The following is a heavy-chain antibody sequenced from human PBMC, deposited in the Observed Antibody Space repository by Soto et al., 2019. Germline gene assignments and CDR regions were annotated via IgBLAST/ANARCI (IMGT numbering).Heavy chain of an antibody. J-gene: IGHJ6*02. V-gene: IGHV1-18*01. CDR1: GYKFISHS. Sequence: QIQLVQSGGEVKKPGDSVKVSCKSSGYKFISHSITWVRQAPGQGLEWMGRISAYNGNTNYAQKLQGRVTMTTDTSTNTAYMELRSLRSDDTAVYYCARGAFCGGAPGCRDMDVWGQGTTVTVSS. D-gene: IGHD2-21*01. CDR3: ARGAFCGGAPGCRDMDV. CDR2: ISAYNGNT.